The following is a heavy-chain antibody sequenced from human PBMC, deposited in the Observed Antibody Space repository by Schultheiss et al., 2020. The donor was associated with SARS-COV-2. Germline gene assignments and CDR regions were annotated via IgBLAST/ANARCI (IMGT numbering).Heavy chain of an antibody. CDR1: GGSISSYY. Sequence: SETLSLTCTVSGGSISSYYWSWIRQPPGKGLEWIGYIYYSGSTNYNPSLKSRVTISVDTSKNQFSLKLSSVTAADTAVYYCARIRGYSYGPNYYYYGMDVWGQGTTVTVSS. CDR2: IYYSGST. V-gene: IGHV4-59*01. D-gene: IGHD5-18*01. J-gene: IGHJ6*02. CDR3: ARIRGYSYGPNYYYYGMDV.